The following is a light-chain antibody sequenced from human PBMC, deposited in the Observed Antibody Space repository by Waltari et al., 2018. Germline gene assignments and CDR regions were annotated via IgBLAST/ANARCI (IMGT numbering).Light chain of an antibody. CDR2: KAS. J-gene: IGKJ4*01. CDR3: QQYNSRLT. Sequence: DIQMTQSPPSLAASVGARVTITCRATQSISTSLNWYQHKAGKAPKLLIYKASSLESGVPSRFSGSGSGTEFTLTISSLQPDDFATYYCQQYNSRLTFGGGTKVEIK. CDR1: QSISTS. V-gene: IGKV1-5*03.